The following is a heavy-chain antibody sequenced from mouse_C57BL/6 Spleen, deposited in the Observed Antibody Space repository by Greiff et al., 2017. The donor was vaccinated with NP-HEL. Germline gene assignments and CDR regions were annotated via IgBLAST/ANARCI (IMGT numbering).Heavy chain of an antibody. CDR2: ISNGGGST. CDR1: GFTFSDYY. V-gene: IGHV5-12*01. Sequence: EVNVVESGGGLVQPGGSLKLSCAASGFTFSDYYMYWVRQTPEKRLEWVAYISNGGGSTYYPDTVKGRFTISRENAKNTLYLQMSRLKSEDTAMYYCARPLLRYYAMDYWGQGTSVTVSS. CDR3: ARPLLRYYAMDY. D-gene: IGHD1-1*01. J-gene: IGHJ4*01.